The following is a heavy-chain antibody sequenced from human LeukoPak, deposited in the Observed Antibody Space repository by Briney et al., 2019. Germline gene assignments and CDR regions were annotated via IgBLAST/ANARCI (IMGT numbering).Heavy chain of an antibody. Sequence: PSETLSLTCAVSGGSFSGYYWSWLRQPPGKGLEWIGEINHSGSTNYNPSLKSRVTISVDTSKNQFSLKLSSVTAADTAVYYCAREIAAAGMGYWGQGTLVTVSS. D-gene: IGHD6-13*01. CDR3: AREIAAAGMGY. V-gene: IGHV4-34*01. J-gene: IGHJ4*02. CDR1: GGSFSGYY. CDR2: INHSGST.